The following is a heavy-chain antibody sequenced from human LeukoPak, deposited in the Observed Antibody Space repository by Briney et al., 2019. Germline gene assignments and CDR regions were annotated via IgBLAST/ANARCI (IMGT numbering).Heavy chain of an antibody. J-gene: IGHJ6*03. V-gene: IGHV4-39*07. CDR3: TRGSIAYYYMDV. Sequence: PSETLSLTCTVSGGSISSSSYYWGWIRQPPGKGPEWIGNIYYSGSTNYNPSLKSRVTISVDTSKNQFSLKLSSVTAADTAVYYCTRGSIAYYYMDVWGKGTTVTISS. CDR2: IYYSGST. D-gene: IGHD3-22*01. CDR1: GGSISSSSYY.